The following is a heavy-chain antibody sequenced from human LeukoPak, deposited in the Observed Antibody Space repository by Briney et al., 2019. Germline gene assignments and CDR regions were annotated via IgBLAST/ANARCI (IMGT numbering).Heavy chain of an antibody. Sequence: GGSLRLSCAASGFTFSSYGMSWVRQAPGKGLEWVSAISGSGGSTYYADSVKGRFTISRDNSKNTLYLQMNSLRAEDTAVYYCAKGRNYDILTGYNYYFDYWGQGTLVTVSS. V-gene: IGHV3-23*01. CDR3: AKGRNYDILTGYNYYFDY. CDR2: ISGSGGST. J-gene: IGHJ4*02. CDR1: GFTFSSYG. D-gene: IGHD3-9*01.